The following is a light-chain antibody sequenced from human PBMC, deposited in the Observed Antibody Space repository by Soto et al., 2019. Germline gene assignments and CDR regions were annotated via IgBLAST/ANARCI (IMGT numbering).Light chain of an antibody. CDR1: QSINDW. V-gene: IGKV1-5*03. J-gene: IGKJ4*01. CDR2: KAS. Sequence: DIQMTQSPSTLSTSVGDRVTITCRASQSINDWVAWYQQKPGKAPNLLIYKASSLESGVPSRFSGSGSGTQFTLTIRALQPDDSATYYCHHYHSPPLTFGGGTKVEIK. CDR3: HHYHSPPLT.